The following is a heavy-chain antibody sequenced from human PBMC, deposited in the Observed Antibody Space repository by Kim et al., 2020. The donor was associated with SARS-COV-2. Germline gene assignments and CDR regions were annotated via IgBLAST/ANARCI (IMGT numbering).Heavy chain of an antibody. CDR2: INTNTGNP. CDR3: ARETAFSAPAANGYYYYGMDV. CDR1: GYTFTNYA. D-gene: IGHD2-2*01. J-gene: IGHJ6*02. Sequence: ASVKVSCKASGYTFTNYAINWVRQAPGQGLEWMGWINTNTGNPTYAQGFTGRFVFSVDTSVSTAYLQISSLKAEDTAVYYCARETAFSAPAANGYYYYGMDVWGQGTTVTVSS. V-gene: IGHV7-4-1*02.